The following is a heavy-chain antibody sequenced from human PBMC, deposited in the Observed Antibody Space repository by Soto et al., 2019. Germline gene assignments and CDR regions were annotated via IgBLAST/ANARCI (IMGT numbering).Heavy chain of an antibody. V-gene: IGHV1-8*01. CDR3: ARGDQFGFGVDY. D-gene: IGHD3-10*01. CDR2: MIPDSGRT. CDR1: GYTFTNHD. Sequence: QVQLVQSGAEVKKPGASVKVSCKASGYTFTNHDINWVRQVPGQGLEWMGWMIPDSGRTGYAQKFQGRVTMTRNTSTSTVYMELRSLRNEDTAVYYCARGDQFGFGVDYWGQGTLVTVSS. J-gene: IGHJ4*02.